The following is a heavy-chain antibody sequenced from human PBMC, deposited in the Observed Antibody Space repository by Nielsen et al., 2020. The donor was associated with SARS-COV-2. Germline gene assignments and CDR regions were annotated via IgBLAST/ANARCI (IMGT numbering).Heavy chain of an antibody. V-gene: IGHV2-70*11. CDR1: GFSLSTSGMC. CDR2: IDWDDDK. J-gene: IGHJ6*02. Sequence: SGPTLVKPTQTLTLTCTFSGFSLSTSGMCVSWIRQPPGKALEWLARIDWDDDKYYSTSLETRLTISKDTSKNQVVLTMTNMDPVDTATYYCARTVIAVAGMNYYYYGMDVWGQGTTVTVSS. D-gene: IGHD6-19*01. CDR3: ARTVIAVAGMNYYYYGMDV.